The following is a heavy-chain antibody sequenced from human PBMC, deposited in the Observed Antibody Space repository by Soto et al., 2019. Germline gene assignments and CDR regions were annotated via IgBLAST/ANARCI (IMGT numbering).Heavy chain of an antibody. J-gene: IGHJ4*02. CDR3: ARSTVAASFDF. Sequence: ASVKVSCQASGYTFTTYGISWVRQAPGQGLEWMGWISVYNGDTKYAQKVQGRVTMTRDTSTSTAYMEVRSLRSDDTAVYYCARSTVAASFDFWGQGTLVTVPQ. CDR1: GYTFTTYG. CDR2: ISVYNGDT. D-gene: IGHD6-19*01. V-gene: IGHV1-18*01.